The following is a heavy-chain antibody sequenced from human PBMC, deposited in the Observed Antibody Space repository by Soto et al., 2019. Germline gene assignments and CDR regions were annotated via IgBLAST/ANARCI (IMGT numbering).Heavy chain of an antibody. J-gene: IGHJ4*02. CDR2: ISYDGSNK. CDR3: ARDIPRNHGGNRGYLDY. D-gene: IGHD2-15*01. Sequence: QVQLVESGGGVVQPGRSLRLSCAASGFTFSSYAMHWVRQAPGKGLEWVAVISYDGSNKYYADSVKGRFTISRDNSKNTLYLQMNSLRAEDTAVYYCARDIPRNHGGNRGYLDYWGQGTLVTVSS. CDR1: GFTFSSYA. V-gene: IGHV3-30-3*01.